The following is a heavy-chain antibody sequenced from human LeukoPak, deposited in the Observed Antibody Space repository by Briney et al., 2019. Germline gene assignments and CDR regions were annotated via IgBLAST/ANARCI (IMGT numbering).Heavy chain of an antibody. CDR1: GYTFTSYG. J-gene: IGHJ6*03. V-gene: IGHV1-18*01. D-gene: IGHD6-19*01. Sequence: ASVKVSCKASGYTFTSYGISWVRQAPGQGLEWMGWISAYNGTTNYAQKLQGRVTMTTDTSTSTAYMELRSLRSDDTAVYYCERAAGNGFYYYYMDVWGKGTTVTVS. CDR2: ISAYNGTT. CDR3: ERAAGNGFYYYYMDV.